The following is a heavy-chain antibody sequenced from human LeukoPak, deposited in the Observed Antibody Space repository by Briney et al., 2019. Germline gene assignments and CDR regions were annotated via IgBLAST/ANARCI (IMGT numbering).Heavy chain of an antibody. CDR2: INHSGST. Sequence: RSSETLSVTCTLPAGSIRSRSYYCGWIHQPPAKRLEWIGEINHSGSTNYIQSLKSRVTISVDTSKNQFSLKLSSVTAADTAVYYCARGMYVGSSGYWGQGTLVTVSS. CDR3: ARGMYVGSSGY. V-gene: IGHV4-39*07. D-gene: IGHD3-22*01. J-gene: IGHJ4*02. CDR1: AGSIRSRSYY.